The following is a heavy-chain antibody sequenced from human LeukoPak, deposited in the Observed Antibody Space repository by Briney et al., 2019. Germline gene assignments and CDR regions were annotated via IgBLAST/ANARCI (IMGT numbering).Heavy chain of an antibody. CDR3: ARGGYGDYYMDV. Sequence: PSETLSLTCTVSGGSISSYYWSCIRQPPGKGLEWIGYIYYSGSTNYNPSLKSRVTISVDTSKNQFSLKLSSVTAADTAVYYCARGGYGDYYMDVWGKGTTVTVSS. D-gene: IGHD5-18*01. CDR1: GGSISSYY. V-gene: IGHV4-59*01. J-gene: IGHJ6*03. CDR2: IYYSGST.